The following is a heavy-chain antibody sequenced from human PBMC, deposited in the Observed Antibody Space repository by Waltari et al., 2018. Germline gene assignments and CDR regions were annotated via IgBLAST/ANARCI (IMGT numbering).Heavy chain of an antibody. V-gene: IGHV1-69*04. CDR1: GRTLSSYP. D-gene: IGHD6-6*01. J-gene: IGHJ5*02. Sequence: QVQLVQSGAEVKKPGSSVKVSCTASGRTLSSYPISWRRHAPGQGLEWMGRIITFLDRTNYAQKFQDRVTITADKSTNTAYMELSRLTSDDTAVYYCARPTGDATSSSNWFDPWGQGTLVTVSS. CDR2: IITFLDRT. CDR3: ARPTGDATSSSNWFDP.